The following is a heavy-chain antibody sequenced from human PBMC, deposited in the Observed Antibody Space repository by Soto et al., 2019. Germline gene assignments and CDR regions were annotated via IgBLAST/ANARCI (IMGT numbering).Heavy chain of an antibody. Sequence: QRVSRGGCGVSSGSRAVTSVRQTPGKGLEWVSAISGSGGSTYYAVSVKGQFTISRDNSKNTLSRQMNSLRAEATALYYCAKGLYRGSDFGYSGQRTLGSGSS. CDR2: ISGSGGST. V-gene: IGHV3-23*01. CDR3: AKGLYRGSDFGY. CDR1: GVSSGSRA. D-gene: IGHD1-26*01. J-gene: IGHJ4*02.